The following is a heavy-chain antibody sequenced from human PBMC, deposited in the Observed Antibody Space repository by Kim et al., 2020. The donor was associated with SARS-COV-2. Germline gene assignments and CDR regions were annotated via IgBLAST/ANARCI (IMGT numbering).Heavy chain of an antibody. CDR1: GFTVSADH. V-gene: IGHV3-53*01. CDR3: ARQDWVDP. J-gene: IGHJ5*02. CDR2: LFSDRRT. Sequence: GGSLRLSCAASGFTVSADHMSWVRQAPGKGLEWVSLLFSDRRTFYADSVKGRFTISRDDSRNKVYLEMNSLRAEDTAAHYCARQDWVDPWGHGTQVTASS.